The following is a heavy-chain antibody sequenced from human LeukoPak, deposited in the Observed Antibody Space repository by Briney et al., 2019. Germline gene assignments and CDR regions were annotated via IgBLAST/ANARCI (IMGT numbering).Heavy chain of an antibody. CDR1: GYSFTSHW. Sequence: GESLKISCTGSGYSFTSHWIAWVRQMPGKGLEWMGTIYPSDSDTRYSPSFQGQVTISADESISTAFLQWSSLKASDTAMYYCARFSTGYYSHFDSWGQGTLVTVSS. J-gene: IGHJ4*02. CDR3: ARFSTGYYSHFDS. V-gene: IGHV5-51*01. D-gene: IGHD3/OR15-3a*01. CDR2: IYPSDSDT.